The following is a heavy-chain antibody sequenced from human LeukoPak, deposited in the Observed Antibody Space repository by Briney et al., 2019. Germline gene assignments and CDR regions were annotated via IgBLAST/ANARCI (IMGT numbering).Heavy chain of an antibody. V-gene: IGHV1-3*04. CDR2: MSTVNGNT. Sequence: GASVKVSCKATGYTFSSYAIHWVRQAPGQRLEWMGWMSTVNGNTKYSQKFQDRVTITRDTSASTAYVDLSSLTSEDTAVYYCARQAAAGPKFDCWGQGTLVTVSS. D-gene: IGHD6-13*01. CDR1: GYTFSSYA. CDR3: ARQAAAGPKFDC. J-gene: IGHJ4*02.